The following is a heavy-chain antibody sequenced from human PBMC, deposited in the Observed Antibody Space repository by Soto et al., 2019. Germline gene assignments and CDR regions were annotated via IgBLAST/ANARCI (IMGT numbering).Heavy chain of an antibody. CDR2: IKSKYDGGTI. CDR3: TTGGYFLDY. V-gene: IGHV3-15*07. J-gene: IGHJ4*02. D-gene: IGHD3-3*01. Sequence: GSLRLSCAASGFTFSNAWMNWVRQAPGKGLEWVGRIKSKYDGGTIDFAAPVKGRFTISRDDSRSTVYLQMNSLKVDDTGVYYCTTGGYFLDYWGQGTQVTVSS. CDR1: GFTFSNAW.